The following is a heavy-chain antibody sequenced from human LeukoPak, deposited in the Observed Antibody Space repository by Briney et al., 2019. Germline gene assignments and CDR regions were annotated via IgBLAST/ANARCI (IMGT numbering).Heavy chain of an antibody. CDR2: ISGSSVKT. CDR3: TREEAYFDSLLAYYFDY. CDR1: GFIFSNYV. Sequence: PGGPLRLSCAASGFIFSNYVMSWVRQAPGKGPEWVAAISGSSVKTYYADSVKGRFTISRDDPKNTLYLQMNSLRAEDTAIYYCTREEAYFDSLLAYYFDYWGQGTLVTVSS. V-gene: IGHV3-23*01. J-gene: IGHJ4*02. D-gene: IGHD3-9*01.